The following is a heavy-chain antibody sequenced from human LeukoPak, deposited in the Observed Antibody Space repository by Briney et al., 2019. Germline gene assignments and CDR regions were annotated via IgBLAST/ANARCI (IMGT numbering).Heavy chain of an antibody. V-gene: IGHV4-39*07. CDR3: ARGSYSYGNAFDY. J-gene: IGHJ4*02. CDR1: GGSISTSRYY. D-gene: IGHD5-18*01. Sequence: PSETLSLTCTVSGGSISTSRYYWGWVRQPPGKGLEWIGSMHYSGSTYYNPSLKSRVTMSVDTSKNQFSLNLNSVTAADTAVYFCARGSYSYGNAFDYWGQGTLVTVSS. CDR2: MHYSGST.